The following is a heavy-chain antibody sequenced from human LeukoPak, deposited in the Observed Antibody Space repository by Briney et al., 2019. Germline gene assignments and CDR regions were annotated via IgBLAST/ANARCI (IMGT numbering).Heavy chain of an antibody. CDR3: ARVLQNYYYLDV. CDR1: GVSISSHY. CDR2: IYDSENT. J-gene: IGHJ6*03. D-gene: IGHD3-3*01. V-gene: IGHV4-59*11. Sequence: SETLSLTCTVSGVSISSHYWSWVRQPPGKGLEWIGNIYDSENTHYKSSLKSRVTISVDTSKNQFSLRLRSVTAADTAVYYCARVLQNYYYLDVWGKGTTVTVSS.